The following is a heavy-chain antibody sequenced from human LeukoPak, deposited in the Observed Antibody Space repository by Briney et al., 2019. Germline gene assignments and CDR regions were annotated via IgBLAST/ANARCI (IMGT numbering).Heavy chain of an antibody. CDR3: ARGRYCSADICSGGDAFDI. J-gene: IGHJ3*02. CDR2: IYTSGST. Sequence: SETLSLTCTVAGGSINNYYWSWIRQPAGEGLEWIGRIYTSGSTNYNPSLKSRVTMPADTSKNHFSLKLSSVTAADTAVYYCARGRYCSADICSGGDAFDIWGQGTMVFVSS. CDR1: GGSINNYY. V-gene: IGHV4-4*07. D-gene: IGHD2-15*01.